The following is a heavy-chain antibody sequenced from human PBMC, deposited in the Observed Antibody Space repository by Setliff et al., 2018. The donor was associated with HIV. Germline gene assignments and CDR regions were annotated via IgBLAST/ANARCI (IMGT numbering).Heavy chain of an antibody. Sequence: GGSLRLSCAASGFTFTNAWMNWVRQAPGKGLEWIGRLKSKTDGGTTDYAAPVKGRFTISRDDSKNTLYLQMNSLKTEDTAVYYCTTQSLSWGQGTLVTVSS. J-gene: IGHJ4*02. CDR1: GFTFTNAW. CDR3: TTQSLS. V-gene: IGHV3-15*01. CDR2: LKSKTDGGTT.